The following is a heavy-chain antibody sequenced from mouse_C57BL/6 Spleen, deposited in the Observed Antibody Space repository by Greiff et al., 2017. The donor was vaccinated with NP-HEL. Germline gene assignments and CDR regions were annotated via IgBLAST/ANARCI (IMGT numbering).Heavy chain of an antibody. CDR2: IHPNSGST. J-gene: IGHJ2*01. Sequence: VQLQESGAELVKPGASVKLSCKASGYTFTSYWMHWVKQRPGQGLEWIGMIHPNSGSTNYNEKFKSKATLTVDKSSSTAYMQLSSLTSEDSAVYYCARYASSGDVDYWGQGTTLTVSS. V-gene: IGHV1-64*01. CDR1: GYTFTSYW. D-gene: IGHD3-2*02. CDR3: ARYASSGDVDY.